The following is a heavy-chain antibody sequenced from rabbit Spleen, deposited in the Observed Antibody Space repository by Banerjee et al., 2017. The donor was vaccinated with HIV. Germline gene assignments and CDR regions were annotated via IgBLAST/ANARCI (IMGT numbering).Heavy chain of an antibody. Sequence: QSLEESGGDLVKPGASLTLTCTASGFSFSSSYYMCWVRQAPGKGLEWIACIYGGSSGSTYYASWAKGRFTISKASSTTVTLQMTSLTAADTATYFCARYSSSGYYPNLWGQGTLVTVS. CDR1: GFSFSSSYY. D-gene: IGHD1-1*01. CDR3: ARYSSSGYYPNL. J-gene: IGHJ4*01. CDR2: IYGGSSGST. V-gene: IGHV1S40*01.